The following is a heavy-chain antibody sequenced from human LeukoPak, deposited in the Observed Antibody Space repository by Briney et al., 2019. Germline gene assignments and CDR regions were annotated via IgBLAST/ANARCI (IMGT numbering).Heavy chain of an antibody. CDR3: ARDKPYCSGGSCYSPYNRFDP. V-gene: IGHV1-18*01. CDR2: ISAYNGNT. J-gene: IGHJ5*02. Sequence: ASVKVSCKASGYTFTSYGISWVRQAPGQGLEWMGWISAYNGNTNYAQKLQGRVTMTTDTSTSTAYMELRSLRSDDTAVYYCARDKPYCSGGSCYSPYNRFDPWGQGTLVTASS. CDR1: GYTFTSYG. D-gene: IGHD2-15*01.